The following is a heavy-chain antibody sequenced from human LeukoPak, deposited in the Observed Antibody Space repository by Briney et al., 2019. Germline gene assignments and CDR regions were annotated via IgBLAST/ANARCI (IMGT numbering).Heavy chain of an antibody. Sequence: PGGSLRLSCAASGFTFSSYGMHWVRQAPGKGLDWVAFIGYDGSTKYHADSVRGRFTISRDNSKNTVYLHMNSPRAEDTAVYFCAKRGGMGTTKYYYFDYWGQGTLVTVSS. V-gene: IGHV3-30*02. CDR2: IGYDGSTK. D-gene: IGHD1-7*01. CDR1: GFTFSSYG. CDR3: AKRGGMGTTKYYYFDY. J-gene: IGHJ4*02.